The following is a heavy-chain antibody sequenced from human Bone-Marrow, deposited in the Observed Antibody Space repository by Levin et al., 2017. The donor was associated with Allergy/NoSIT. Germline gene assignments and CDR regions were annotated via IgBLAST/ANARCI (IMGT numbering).Heavy chain of an antibody. CDR1: GFTFTSYG. V-gene: IGHV3-33*01. CDR3: ARVQGYFGSGSSTYVDY. J-gene: IGHJ4*02. D-gene: IGHD3-10*01. CDR2: TWYDGNTN. Sequence: SCAASGFTFTSYGMHWVRQAPGKGLEWVALTWYDGNTNYYADSVKGRFTISRDNSKNTLYLQMSSLRAEDTAVYYCARVQGYFGSGSSTYVDYWGQGTLVTVSS.